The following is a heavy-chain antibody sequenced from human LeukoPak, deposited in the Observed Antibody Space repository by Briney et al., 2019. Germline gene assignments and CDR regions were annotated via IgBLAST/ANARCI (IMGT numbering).Heavy chain of an antibody. CDR1: GFILSDHF. V-gene: IGHV3-7*01. CDR2: IKQHGSEE. Sequence: GGSLRLSCAVSGFILSDHFMDWVRQAPGKGLEWVANIKQHGSEEYYVDSVKDRFTISRDDAKNSLYLQMNSLRAEDTAVYYCARDMRAGNDAFDIWGQGTMVTVSS. D-gene: IGHD6-19*01. CDR3: ARDMRAGNDAFDI. J-gene: IGHJ3*02.